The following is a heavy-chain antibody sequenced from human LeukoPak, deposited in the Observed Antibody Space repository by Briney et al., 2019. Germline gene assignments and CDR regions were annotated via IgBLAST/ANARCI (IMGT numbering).Heavy chain of an antibody. CDR3: ARDMGGDGYNSFDY. V-gene: IGHV1-69*05. CDR2: IIPIFGTA. D-gene: IGHD5-24*01. J-gene: IGHJ4*02. Sequence: GASVKVSCKASGCTFTSYAISWVRQAPGQGLEWMGWIIPIFGTANYAQKFQGRVTIPTDESTSTAYMELRRLRSEDTAVYYCARDMGGDGYNSFDYWGQGTLVTVSS. CDR1: GCTFTSYA.